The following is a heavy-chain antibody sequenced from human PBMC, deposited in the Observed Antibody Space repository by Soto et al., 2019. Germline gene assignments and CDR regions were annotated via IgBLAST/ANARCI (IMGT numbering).Heavy chain of an antibody. D-gene: IGHD1-26*01. CDR3: ARWEQPLIDY. Sequence: QVKLVESGGGVVQPGRSLRLSCAASGFNVSAYTMHWVRQAPGKGLWWVAVISSDGNQKYYTDSVKGRFTISRDTSTNTLYLQMNSLRAEDTAVYYCARWEQPLIDYWGQGTLVTVSS. V-gene: IGHV3-30-3*01. CDR2: ISSDGNQK. J-gene: IGHJ4*02. CDR1: GFNVSAYT.